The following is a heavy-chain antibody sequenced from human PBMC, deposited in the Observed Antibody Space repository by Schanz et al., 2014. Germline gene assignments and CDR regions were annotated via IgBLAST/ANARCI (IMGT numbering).Heavy chain of an antibody. CDR2: INPDGSGK. Sequence: DVQLVESGGGLVQSGGSLRLSCAASGFNFGDYYMTWVRQAPGKGLESVAKINPDGSGKYYVVSVEGRFTISRDNAKKSLDLQMNSLRAEDTAVYYCARCEDYWGQGTLVTVSS. CDR3: ARCEDY. CDR1: GFNFGDYY. J-gene: IGHJ4*02. V-gene: IGHV3-7*01.